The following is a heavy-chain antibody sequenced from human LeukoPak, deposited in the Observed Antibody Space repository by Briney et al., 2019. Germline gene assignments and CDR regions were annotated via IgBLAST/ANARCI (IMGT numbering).Heavy chain of an antibody. V-gene: IGHV3-30-3*01. Sequence: GGSLRLSCAASGFIFSTYAMHWGRQAPGKGLEWGAVISYDGSNKNYADSVKGRASISRDNSRNTLSLQMNSLRPDDTALYYCARGLFTGGTYFAYWGQGTLVTVSS. J-gene: IGHJ4*02. CDR3: ARGLFTGGTYFAY. D-gene: IGHD2-8*02. CDR1: GFIFSTYA. CDR2: ISYDGSNK.